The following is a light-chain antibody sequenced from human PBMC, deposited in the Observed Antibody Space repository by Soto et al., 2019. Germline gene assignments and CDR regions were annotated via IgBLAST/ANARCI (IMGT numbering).Light chain of an antibody. Sequence: DIQMTQSPSSLSASVGDRVTITCRASQSISSYLNWYQQKPGKAPKLLIYAASSLQSGVPSRFSGSGSGTDFTLTISSLEPEDFAVYYCQQRSNWRYTFGQGTKLEIK. V-gene: IGKV1-39*01. CDR3: QQRSNWRYT. CDR2: AAS. CDR1: QSISSY. J-gene: IGKJ2*01.